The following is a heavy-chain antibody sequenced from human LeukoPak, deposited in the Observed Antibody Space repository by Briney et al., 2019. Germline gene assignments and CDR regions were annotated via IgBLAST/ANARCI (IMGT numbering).Heavy chain of an antibody. Sequence: SQTLSLTCTVSGGSISSGGYYWSWIRQHPGKGLEWIGYIYYSGSTYYNPSLKSRVTISVDTSKNQFSLKLSPVTATDTAVYYCARGHIQLWLPHLDYWGQGTLVTVSS. CDR2: IYYSGST. V-gene: IGHV4-31*03. D-gene: IGHD5-18*01. CDR3: ARGHIQLWLPHLDY. CDR1: GGSISSGGYY. J-gene: IGHJ4*02.